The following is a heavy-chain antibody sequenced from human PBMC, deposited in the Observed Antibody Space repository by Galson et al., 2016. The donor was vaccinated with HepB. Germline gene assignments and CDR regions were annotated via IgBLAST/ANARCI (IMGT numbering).Heavy chain of an antibody. D-gene: IGHD3-22*01. Sequence: PALVKPTQTLTLTCTVSGFSLHTSGVGVGWIRQPPGKALEWLAVIYWDDDKRYSPPLRHRLTMTKDISTNQVALIMTNMDPVDKATYYCAHRLHCRSVLVYYFDFWCHGTLDTVSS. CDR2: IYWDDDK. V-gene: IGHV2-5*02. CDR3: AHRLHCRSVLVYYFDF. J-gene: IGHJ4*01. CDR1: GFSLHTSGVG.